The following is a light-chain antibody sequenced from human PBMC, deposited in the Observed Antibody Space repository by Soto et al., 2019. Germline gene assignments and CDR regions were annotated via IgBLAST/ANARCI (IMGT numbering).Light chain of an antibody. CDR2: GAS. V-gene: IGKV3-20*01. CDR1: QSVNNNY. J-gene: IGKJ1*01. Sequence: VLTQSPGTLSLSRWEIASLSCRASQSVNNNYLAWYQQKPGQSPRLLIYGASIRATAIPDRFSGSGSGTEFTLTISSLQPDDFATYYCQHYNSYSEAFGQGTKVDIK. CDR3: QHYNSYSEA.